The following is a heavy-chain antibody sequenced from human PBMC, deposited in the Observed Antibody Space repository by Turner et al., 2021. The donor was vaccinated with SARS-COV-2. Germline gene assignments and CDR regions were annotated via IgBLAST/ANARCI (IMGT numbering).Heavy chain of an antibody. CDR1: GFTVSSNY. CDR3: ARGHVPAASNFYYYYYYGMDV. CDR2: IYSGGST. V-gene: IGHV3-53*01. J-gene: IGHJ6*02. Sequence: EVQLVESGGGLIQPRGSLRLSCAASGFTVSSNYMSWVRQAPGKGLEWVSVIYSGGSTYYADSVKGRFTISRDNSKNTLYLQMNSLRAEDTAVYYCARGHVPAASNFYYYYYYGMDVWGQGTTVTVSS. D-gene: IGHD2-2*01.